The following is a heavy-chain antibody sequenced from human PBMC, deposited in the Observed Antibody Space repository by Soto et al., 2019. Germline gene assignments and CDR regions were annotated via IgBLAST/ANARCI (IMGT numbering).Heavy chain of an antibody. CDR1: GYTFSSYV. J-gene: IGHJ4*02. V-gene: IGHV1-18*04. CDR3: AREGGVWGSFRYFDY. CDR2: ISPYNGNT. Sequence: QVQLVQSGVEVQKPGASVKVSCKASGYTFSSYVINWLRQAPGQGLEWMGWISPYNGNTNYGQNLQGRVTMNTDTSTSIVDMELRSLRSDDTAVYYCAREGGVWGSFRYFDYWGQGTLVTVSP. D-gene: IGHD3-16*02.